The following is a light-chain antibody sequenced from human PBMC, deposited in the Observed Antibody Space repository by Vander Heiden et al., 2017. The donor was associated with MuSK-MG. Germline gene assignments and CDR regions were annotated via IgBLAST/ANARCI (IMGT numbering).Light chain of an antibody. CDR2: LGS. CDR1: QSLLHRNGYNY. CDR3: MQDLPIT. J-gene: IGKJ5*01. Sequence: EIVMTQSPLSLPVTPGEPASISCRSSQSLLHRNGYNYLDWYLQKPGQSPQLLIYLGSRRDSGVHDRFVGSGSGTDFTLNSSRGEAEDVGVYYGMQDLPITFGQGTRMEIK. V-gene: IGKV2-28*01.